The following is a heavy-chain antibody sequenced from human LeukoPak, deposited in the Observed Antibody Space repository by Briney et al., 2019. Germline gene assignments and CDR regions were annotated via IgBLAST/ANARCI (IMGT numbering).Heavy chain of an antibody. Sequence: WASVKVSCKASGYTFTSYAMHWVRQAPGQRLEWMGWINAGNGNTKYSQKFQGRVTITAVESMSTAYMELSSLRSEDTAVYYCARGWLAETTVVTPYNYWGQGTLVTVSS. J-gene: IGHJ4*02. D-gene: IGHD4-23*01. CDR1: GYTFTSYA. CDR3: ARGWLAETTVVTPYNY. V-gene: IGHV1-3*01. CDR2: INAGNGNT.